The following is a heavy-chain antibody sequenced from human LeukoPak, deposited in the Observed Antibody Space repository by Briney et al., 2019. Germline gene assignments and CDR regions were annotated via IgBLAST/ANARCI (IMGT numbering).Heavy chain of an antibody. Sequence: GGSLRLSCAASGFTFDDYGMSWVRQAPGKGLEWVSGINWNGGSTGYADSVKGRFTISRDNAKNSLYLQMNSLRAEDTALYYCARDHFNVLTGLDAFDIWGQGTMVTVSS. D-gene: IGHD3-9*01. V-gene: IGHV3-20*04. CDR1: GFTFDDYG. CDR2: INWNGGST. CDR3: ARDHFNVLTGLDAFDI. J-gene: IGHJ3*02.